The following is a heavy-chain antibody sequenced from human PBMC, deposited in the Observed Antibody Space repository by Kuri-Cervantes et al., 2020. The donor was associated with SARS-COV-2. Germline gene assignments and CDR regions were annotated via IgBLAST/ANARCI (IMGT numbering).Heavy chain of an antibody. CDR2: VGIDGRQV. CDR3: AKVETASLDS. Sequence: GGSLRLSCAASGFTFSSYSMNWVRQAPGKGLEWVSFVGIDGRQVFYADSVKGRFTISRDNSKNSLYLEMDSLRPEDTAVYYCAKVETASLDSWGQGTLVTVSS. J-gene: IGHJ4*02. D-gene: IGHD3-3*01. V-gene: IGHV3-30*02. CDR1: GFTFSSYS.